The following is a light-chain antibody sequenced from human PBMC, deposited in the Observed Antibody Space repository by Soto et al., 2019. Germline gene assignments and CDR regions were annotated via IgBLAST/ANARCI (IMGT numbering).Light chain of an antibody. J-gene: IGKJ1*01. V-gene: IGKV3-15*01. CDR1: QSVSGN. CDR2: GAS. Sequence: EIVMTQSPATVSVSPGERATLSCRASQSVSGNLAWYQQKPGQSPRLLIHGASTRATGIPARFSGSGSGTELTLTIFSLQSEDFAVYYCQQYNDWPRTFGQGTKVDLK. CDR3: QQYNDWPRT.